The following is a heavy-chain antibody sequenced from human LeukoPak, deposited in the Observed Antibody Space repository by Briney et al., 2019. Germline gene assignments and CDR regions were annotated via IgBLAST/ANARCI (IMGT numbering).Heavy chain of an antibody. D-gene: IGHD6-19*01. CDR1: GYTFTSYG. J-gene: IGHJ4*02. V-gene: IGHV1-18*01. CDR2: ISAYNGNT. Sequence: APVKVSCKASGYTFTSYGISWVRQAPGQGLEWMGWISAYNGNTNYAQKLQGRVTTTTDTSTSTAYMELRSLRSDDTAVYYCARVRSIIAVAGTGDYWGQGTLVTVSS. CDR3: ARVRSIIAVAGTGDY.